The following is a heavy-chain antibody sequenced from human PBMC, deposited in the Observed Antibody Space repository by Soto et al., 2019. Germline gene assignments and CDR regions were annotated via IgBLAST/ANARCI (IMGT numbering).Heavy chain of an antibody. D-gene: IGHD6-13*01. CDR1: GGSFSGYY. V-gene: IGHV4-34*12. CDR2: IIHTGST. Sequence: QVQVHQWGAGLLKPSETLSLTCSVSGGSFSGYYWSWIRQSPGKGLEWIGEIIHTGSTNYNPSLMSRVTMSIDTSKRQFSLNLTSVTAADSAVYYCASLQQHLVPIPWGQGTLVTVSS. J-gene: IGHJ4*02. CDR3: ASLQQHLVPIP.